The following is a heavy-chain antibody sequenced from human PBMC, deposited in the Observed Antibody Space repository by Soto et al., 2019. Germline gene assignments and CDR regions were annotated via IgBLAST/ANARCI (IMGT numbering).Heavy chain of an antibody. CDR3: ARGITMVRGVIPRPYFDY. V-gene: IGHV4-34*01. D-gene: IGHD3-10*01. CDR2: INHSGSA. J-gene: IGHJ4*02. Sequence: SETLSLTCAVYGGSFSGYYGSWIRQPPGKGLEWIGEINHSGSANYNPSLKSRVTISVDTSKNQFSLKLSSVTAADTAVYYCARGITMVRGVIPRPYFDYWGQGTLVTVSS. CDR1: GGSFSGYY.